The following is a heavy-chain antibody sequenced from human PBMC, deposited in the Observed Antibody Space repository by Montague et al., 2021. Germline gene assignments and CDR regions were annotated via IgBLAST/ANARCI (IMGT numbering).Heavy chain of an antibody. CDR1: GASISSDDYY. J-gene: IGHJ4*02. CDR2: IFYSGNT. Sequence: TLSLTCTVSGASISSDDYYWSWIRQLPGKGLEWIGYIFYSGNTYYNPSLKSRVTISVDTSKNQFSLKLSSVTAADTAVYYCARADYYYRSGCYQGFDYWGQGTMVTVSS. D-gene: IGHD3-10*01. V-gene: IGHV4-30-4*08. CDR3: ARADYYYRSGCYQGFDY.